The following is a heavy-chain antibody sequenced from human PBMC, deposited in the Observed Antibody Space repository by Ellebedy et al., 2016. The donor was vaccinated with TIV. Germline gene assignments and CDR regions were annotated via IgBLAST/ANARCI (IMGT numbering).Heavy chain of an antibody. CDR3: ARSSTFGVFPES. CDR1: GYTFTNFY. CDR2: VDPAGGAA. D-gene: IGHD3-3*01. Sequence: ASVKVSCXASGYTFTNFYIHWVRQAPGQGLEWMGIVDPAGGAATYAPTLKGRITMTRNTSTSTVYMDLTSLRSEDTAVYFCARSSTFGVFPESWGQGTLVTVSS. V-gene: IGHV1-46*01. J-gene: IGHJ5*02.